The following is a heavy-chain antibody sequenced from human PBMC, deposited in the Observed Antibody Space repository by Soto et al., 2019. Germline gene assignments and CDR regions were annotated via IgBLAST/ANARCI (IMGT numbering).Heavy chain of an antibody. CDR1: GYTFTSYA. V-gene: IGHV1-3*01. CDR2: INAGNGNT. CDR3: AKKIEVWGRFEY. D-gene: IGHD3-16*01. Sequence: ASVKVSCKASGYTFTSYAMHWVRQAPGQRLEWMGWINAGNGNTKYSQKFQGRVTITRDTSASTAYMELSSLRSEDTAVYYCAKKIEVWGRFEYWGQGTLVNVSS. J-gene: IGHJ4*02.